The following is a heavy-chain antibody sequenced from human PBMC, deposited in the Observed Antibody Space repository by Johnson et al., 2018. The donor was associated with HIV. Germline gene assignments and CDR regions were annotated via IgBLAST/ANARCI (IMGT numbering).Heavy chain of an antibody. Sequence: VQLVESGGGLVQPGGSLRLSCAASGFTFSSYAMSWVRQAPGKGLEWVSAISGRGGSTYYADSVKGRFTISRDNSKNTLYLQMNSLRAEDTAIYYCAKDMAYSSGLSDAFDIWGQGTIVSVSS. D-gene: IGHD6-19*01. J-gene: IGHJ3*02. V-gene: IGHV3-23*04. CDR3: AKDMAYSSGLSDAFDI. CDR1: GFTFSSYA. CDR2: ISGRGGST.